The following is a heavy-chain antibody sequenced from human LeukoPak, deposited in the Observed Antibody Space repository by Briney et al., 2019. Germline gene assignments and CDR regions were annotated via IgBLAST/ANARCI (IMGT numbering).Heavy chain of an antibody. D-gene: IGHD2-15*01. V-gene: IGHV3-23*01. J-gene: IGHJ6*03. CDR3: AKNGDRGAYCSGGSCYPYYYYNMDV. Sequence: GGSLRLSCAASGFTFSSYAMTWVRQAPGKGLEWVSGIGGSGTRTYYADSVKGRFTIPRDNSKNTLYLQMNSLRAEDTAIYYCAKNGDRGAYCSGGSCYPYYYYNMDVWGKGTTVTISS. CDR1: GFTFSSYA. CDR2: IGGSGTRT.